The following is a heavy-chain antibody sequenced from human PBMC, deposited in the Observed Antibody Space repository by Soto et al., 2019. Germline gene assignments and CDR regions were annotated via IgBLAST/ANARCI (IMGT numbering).Heavy chain of an antibody. J-gene: IGHJ5*02. CDR1: GYTFTGYY. CDR2: INPNSGGT. Sequence: ASVKVSCKASGYTFTGYYMHWVRQAPGQGLEWMEWINPNSGGTNYAQKFQGWVTMTSDTSISTAYMELSRLRSDDTAVYYCARDQGGSRSYYGFDPWGQGTLVTVSS. D-gene: IGHD3-10*01. V-gene: IGHV1-2*04. CDR3: ARDQGGSRSYYGFDP.